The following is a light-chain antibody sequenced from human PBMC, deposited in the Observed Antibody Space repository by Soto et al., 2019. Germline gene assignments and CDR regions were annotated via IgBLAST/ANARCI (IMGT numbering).Light chain of an antibody. Sequence: DIQMTQSPSSLSASVGDRVTITCRASQSISSYLNWYQQKPGKAPKLLIYAASSLQSGVPSRFSGSGSGTDFPLTISSLQPEDVATYYCQQSYSTPPTFGQGTKVEIK. CDR2: AAS. J-gene: IGKJ1*01. V-gene: IGKV1-39*01. CDR3: QQSYSTPPT. CDR1: QSISSY.